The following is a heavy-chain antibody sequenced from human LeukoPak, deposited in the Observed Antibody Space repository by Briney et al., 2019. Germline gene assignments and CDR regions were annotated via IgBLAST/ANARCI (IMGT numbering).Heavy chain of an antibody. CDR2: IYYSGSA. V-gene: IGHV4-31*03. CDR3: ATAYDLSTGYYIFDY. J-gene: IGHJ4*02. Sequence: PSETLSLTCTVSGGSICSGGYYWSWIRQHPGKGLERIGYIYYSGSAYYNPSLKSRVSVSVDTSKNQFSLKLTSVAAADTAVYYCATAYDLSTGYYIFDYWGQGALVTVSS. CDR1: GGSICSGGYY. D-gene: IGHD3-9*01.